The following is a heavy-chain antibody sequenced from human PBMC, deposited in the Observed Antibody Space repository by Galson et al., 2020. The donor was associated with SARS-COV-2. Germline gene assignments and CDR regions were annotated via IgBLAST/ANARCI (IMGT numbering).Heavy chain of an antibody. CDR1: GFTFSSYA. Sequence: GESLKISCAASGFTFSSYAMSWVRQAPGKGLEWVSAISGSGGSTYYADSVKGRFTISRDNSKNTLYLQMNSLRAEDTAVYYCASLIVATSWGQGTLVTVSS. J-gene: IGHJ4*02. CDR3: ASLIVATS. V-gene: IGHV3-23*01. CDR2: ISGSGGST. D-gene: IGHD5-12*01.